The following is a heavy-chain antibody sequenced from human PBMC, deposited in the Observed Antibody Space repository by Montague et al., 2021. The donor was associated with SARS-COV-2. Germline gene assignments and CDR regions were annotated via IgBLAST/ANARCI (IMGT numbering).Heavy chain of an antibody. CDR3: ARDPSRQPLLYPIGDYYYGMDV. CDR2: IYYSGST. CDR1: GGSISSSSDY. Sequence: SETLSLTCTGSGGSISSSSDYWGWIRQAPGKGLEWIGSIYYSGSTYYNPSLKSRVTISVDTSKNQFSLKLSSVTAADTAVYYCARDPSRQPLLYPIGDYYYGMDVWGQGTTVTVSS. D-gene: IGHD2-2*02. V-gene: IGHV4-39*07. J-gene: IGHJ6*02.